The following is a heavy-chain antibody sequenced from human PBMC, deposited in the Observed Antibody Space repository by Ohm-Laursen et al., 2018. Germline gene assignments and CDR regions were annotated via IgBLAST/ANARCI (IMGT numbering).Heavy chain of an antibody. CDR3: ANHRSATWVHKRFDY. CDR1: GFTFSNYC. J-gene: IGHJ4*02. D-gene: IGHD5-24*01. Sequence: SLRLSCTASGFTFSNYCMNWVRQAPGKGLEWVSSISDSGGDTYYADSVKGRFTISRDNSKNTLYLQMNSLRADDTAVYYCANHRSATWVHKRFDYWGQGTLVTVSS. V-gene: IGHV3-23*01. CDR2: ISDSGGDT.